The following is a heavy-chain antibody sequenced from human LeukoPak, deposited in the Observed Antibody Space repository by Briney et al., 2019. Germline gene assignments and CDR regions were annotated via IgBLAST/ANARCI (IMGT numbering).Heavy chain of an antibody. V-gene: IGHV3-21*01. CDR1: GFTFSSYS. CDR3: ARKVPPRGYYYGMDV. Sequence: PGGSLRLSCAASGFTFSSYSMNWVRQAPGKGLEWVSSTSSSSSYIYYADSVKGRFTISRDNAKNSLYLQMNSLRAEDTAVYYCARKVPPRGYYYGMDVWGQGTTVTVSS. J-gene: IGHJ6*02. CDR2: TSSSSSYI. D-gene: IGHD1-1*01.